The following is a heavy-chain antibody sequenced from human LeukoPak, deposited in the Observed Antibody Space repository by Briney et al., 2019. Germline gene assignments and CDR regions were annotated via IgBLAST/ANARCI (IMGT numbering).Heavy chain of an antibody. CDR2: MNPNSGNT. J-gene: IGHJ4*02. V-gene: IGHV1-8*01. Sequence: ASVKVSCKASGYTFTKSDISWVRQATGQGLEWMGWMNPNSGNTGYAQKFQGRVTMTRNTSISTAYMELSSLRSEDTAVYYCARCRKVSSILTGYYYYFDYWGQGTRVTVSS. D-gene: IGHD3-9*01. CDR3: ARCRKVSSILTGYYYYFDY. CDR1: GYTFTKSD.